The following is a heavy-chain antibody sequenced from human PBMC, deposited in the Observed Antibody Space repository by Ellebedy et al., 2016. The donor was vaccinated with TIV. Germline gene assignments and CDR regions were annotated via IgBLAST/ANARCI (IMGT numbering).Heavy chain of an antibody. CDR1: GFTFSSYW. CDR3: ARGGAYWYFDL. J-gene: IGHJ2*01. D-gene: IGHD4/OR15-4a*01. Sequence: ETLSLTCAASGFTFSSYWMSWVRQAPGKGLEWVANIKQVGSEKYYVDSVKGRFTISRDNAKNSLYLQMNSLRAEDTAVYYCARGGAYWYFDLWGQGTTVTVSS. CDR2: IKQVGSEK. V-gene: IGHV3-7*01.